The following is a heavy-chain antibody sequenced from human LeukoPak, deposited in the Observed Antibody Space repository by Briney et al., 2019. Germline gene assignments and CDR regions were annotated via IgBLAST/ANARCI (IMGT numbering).Heavy chain of an antibody. CDR2: IFHTGDV. CDR3: ARVVASTSIDS. J-gene: IGHJ4*02. CDR1: GYSINSGYF. Sequence: SETLSLTCTVSGYSINSGYFWGWVRQPPGKGPEWIGSIFHTGDVYYNPSLRSRVTLSIDTSRNQVSLKVTSVTAADTALYYCARVVASTSIDSWGQGILVTVSS. V-gene: IGHV4-38-2*02. D-gene: IGHD2-15*01.